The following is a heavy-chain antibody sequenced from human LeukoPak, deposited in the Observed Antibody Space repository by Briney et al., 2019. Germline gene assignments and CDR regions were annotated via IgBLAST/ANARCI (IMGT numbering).Heavy chain of an antibody. D-gene: IGHD3-9*01. CDR3: ARYASDWLFDF. CDR2: IKQDGSEK. Sequence: GGSLRLSCAASGFTFSSYWMSWVRQAPGKGLEWVANIKQDGSEKYYVDSVKGRFSISRDNAKKSLYLQMDSLRAEDTAVYYCARYASDWLFDFWGQGTLVTVSS. CDR1: GFTFSSYW. V-gene: IGHV3-7*01. J-gene: IGHJ4*02.